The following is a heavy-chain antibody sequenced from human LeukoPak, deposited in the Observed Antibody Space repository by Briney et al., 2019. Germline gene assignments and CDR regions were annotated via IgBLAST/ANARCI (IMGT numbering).Heavy chain of an antibody. CDR1: GFTFNSYA. J-gene: IGHJ4*02. Sequence: GSLRLSCAASGFTFNSYAMSWVRQAPGKGLEWISIIYSSGSTYYADSVKGRFTISRDASKNTLYLQTNSLKTEDTAVYYCARRGLSRYYFDYWGQGTLVTVSS. V-gene: IGHV3-23*05. CDR2: IYSSGST. D-gene: IGHD1-14*01. CDR3: ARRGLSRYYFDY.